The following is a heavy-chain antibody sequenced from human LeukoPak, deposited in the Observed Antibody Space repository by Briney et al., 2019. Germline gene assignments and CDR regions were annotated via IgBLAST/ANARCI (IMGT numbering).Heavy chain of an antibody. V-gene: IGHV3-48*01. CDR1: GFTFSRYS. D-gene: IGHD3-3*01. Sequence: PGGSLRLSCAASGFTFSRYSMNWVREAPGKGLEWVSYISSSSSTIYYADSVKGRFTISRGNAKNSLYLQMNSLRAEDTAVYYCARLSLTIFGVVIPDDAFDIWGQGTMVTVSS. CDR2: ISSSSSTI. CDR3: ARLSLTIFGVVIPDDAFDI. J-gene: IGHJ3*02.